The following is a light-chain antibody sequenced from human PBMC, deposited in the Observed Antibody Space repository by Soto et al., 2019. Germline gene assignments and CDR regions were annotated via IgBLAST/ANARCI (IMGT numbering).Light chain of an antibody. CDR2: GAS. CDR1: QSVSSSY. V-gene: IGKV3-20*01. CDR3: QQYGSSPRFT. J-gene: IGKJ3*01. Sequence: DIELTQSPGTLSSSPGERATLSCRASQSVSSSYLAWYQQKPGQPTRLLIYGASSRANGIPDRFSGSGSGTDLTLTISRREPEDFAVYYFQQYGSSPRFTFGPGTKVDIK.